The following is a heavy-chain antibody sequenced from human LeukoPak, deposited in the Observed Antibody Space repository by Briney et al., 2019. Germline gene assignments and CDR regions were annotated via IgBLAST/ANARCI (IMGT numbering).Heavy chain of an antibody. CDR1: GFTFDDYA. CDR2: ISWNSGSI. J-gene: IGHJ4*02. V-gene: IGHV3-9*03. CDR3: AKDVSRGTRTMIFDY. D-gene: IGHD3-22*01. Sequence: PGRSLRLSCAASGFTFDDYAMHWVRQAPGKGLEWVSGISWNSGSIGYADSVKGRFTISRDNAKNSLYLQMNSLRAEDMALYYCAKDVSRGTRTMIFDYWGQGTLVTVSS.